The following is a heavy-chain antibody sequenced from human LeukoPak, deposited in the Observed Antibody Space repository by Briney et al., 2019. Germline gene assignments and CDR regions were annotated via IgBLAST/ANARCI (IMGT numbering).Heavy chain of an antibody. CDR1: GGSISSGGYY. D-gene: IGHD2-2*01. CDR2: IYHSGST. V-gene: IGHV4-30-2*01. Sequence: SETLSLTCTVSGGSISSGGYYWSWIRQHPGKGLEWVGYIYHSGSTYYNPSLKSRVTISVDRSKNQFSLKLSSVTAADTAVYYCARGGIVVVPAAMGWFDPWGQGTLVTVSS. CDR3: ARGGIVVVPAAMGWFDP. J-gene: IGHJ5*02.